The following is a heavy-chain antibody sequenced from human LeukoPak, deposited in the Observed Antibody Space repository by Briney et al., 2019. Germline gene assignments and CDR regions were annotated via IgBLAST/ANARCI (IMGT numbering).Heavy chain of an antibody. CDR3: AKNEVWWLPDS. CDR1: GFTFSTYN. V-gene: IGHV3-21*01. Sequence: GGSLRLSCAASGFTFSTYNMNWVRQAPGKGLEWVSSITSSSSYTFYADSVKGRFTISRDNAKNSLYLQMNSLRAEDTALYYCAKNEVWWLPDSWGQGTLVTVSS. CDR2: ITSSSSYT. J-gene: IGHJ4*02. D-gene: IGHD5-12*01.